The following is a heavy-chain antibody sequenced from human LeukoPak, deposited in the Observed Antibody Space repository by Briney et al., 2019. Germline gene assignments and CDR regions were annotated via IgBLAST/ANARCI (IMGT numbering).Heavy chain of an antibody. J-gene: IGHJ4*02. V-gene: IGHV1-69*04. CDR1: GGTFSSYA. Sequence: ASAKVSCKASGGTFSSYAISWVRQAPGQGLEWMGRIIPIFGIANYAQKFQGRVTITADKSTSTAYMELSSLRSEDTAVYYCARSIAARTYYFDYWGQGTLVTVSS. D-gene: IGHD6-6*01. CDR2: IIPIFGIA. CDR3: ARSIAARTYYFDY.